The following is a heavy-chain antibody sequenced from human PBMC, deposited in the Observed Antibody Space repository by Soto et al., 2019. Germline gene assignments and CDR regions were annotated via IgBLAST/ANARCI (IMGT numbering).Heavy chain of an antibody. CDR2: ISSNGGST. CDR3: AKRRSITIFGVVTKYYFDY. D-gene: IGHD3-3*01. V-gene: IGHV3-64D*08. J-gene: IGHJ4*02. Sequence: GGSLRLSCSASGFTFSSYAMHWVRQAPGKGLEYVSAISSNGGSTYYADSVKGRFTISRDNSKNTLYLQMSSLRAEDTAVYYCAKRRSITIFGVVTKYYFDYWGQGTLVTVSS. CDR1: GFTFSSYA.